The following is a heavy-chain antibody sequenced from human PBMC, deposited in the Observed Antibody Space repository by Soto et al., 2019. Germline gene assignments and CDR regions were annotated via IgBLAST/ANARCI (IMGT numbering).Heavy chain of an antibody. CDR2: ISAYNGNT. CDR3: ASVRYCSSTSCYTEGWFDP. V-gene: IGHV1-18*04. J-gene: IGHJ5*02. D-gene: IGHD2-2*02. Sequence: QVQLGQSGAEVKKPGASVKVYCKASGYTFTSDGISWVLQAPGQGLEWMGWISAYNGNTNYAQKLQGRVTMTTDTSTSTAYMELRSLRSYDTAVYYCASVRYCSSTSCYTEGWFDPWGQGNLVTVSS. CDR1: GYTFTSDG.